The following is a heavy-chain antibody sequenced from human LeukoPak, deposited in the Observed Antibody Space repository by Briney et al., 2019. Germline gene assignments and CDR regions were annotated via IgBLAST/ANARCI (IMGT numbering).Heavy chain of an antibody. CDR2: ISAYNGNT. Sequence: ASVKVCCKASGYTFTSYGISWVRQAPGQGLEWMGWISAYNGNTNYAQKLQGRVTMTTDTSTSTAYMELRSLRSDDTAVYYCARVSKEYCSSTSCYLYYFDYWGQGTLVTVSS. CDR1: GYTFTSYG. D-gene: IGHD2-2*01. CDR3: ARVSKEYCSSTSCYLYYFDY. V-gene: IGHV1-18*01. J-gene: IGHJ4*02.